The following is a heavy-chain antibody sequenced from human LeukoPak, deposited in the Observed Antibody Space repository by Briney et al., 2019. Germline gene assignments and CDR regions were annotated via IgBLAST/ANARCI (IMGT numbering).Heavy chain of an antibody. CDR1: GYTFTDYF. Sequence: ASVKVSCKASGYTFTDYFIHWVRQAPGQGPEWMAWINPTTGDTSYAQKIQGRACLARDTPISTVYMELSRLTFDDTAVYYCARGPDHGGFDHWGQGTLVIVSS. CDR3: ARGPDHGGFDH. D-gene: IGHD3-16*01. J-gene: IGHJ4*02. V-gene: IGHV1-2*02. CDR2: INPTTGDT.